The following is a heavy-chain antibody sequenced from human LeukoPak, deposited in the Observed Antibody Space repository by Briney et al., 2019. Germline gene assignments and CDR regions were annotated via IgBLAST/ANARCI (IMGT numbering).Heavy chain of an antibody. J-gene: IGHJ5*02. Sequence: GSLRLSCAASGFTGSSNYISWVRQAPGKGLEWVSVIYSGGNTYYAASVKGRFTISSDNSKNTLYLQMNSLRAEDTAVYYCAKTIVGVTNWFDPWGQGSLAAVSS. D-gene: IGHD1-26*01. CDR2: IYSGGNT. CDR3: AKTIVGVTNWFDP. V-gene: IGHV3-53*01. CDR1: GFTGSSNY.